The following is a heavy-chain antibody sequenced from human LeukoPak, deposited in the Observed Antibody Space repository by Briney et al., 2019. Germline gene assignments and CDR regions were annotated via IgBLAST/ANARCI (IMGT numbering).Heavy chain of an antibody. CDR2: IGGSGSST. V-gene: IGHV3-23*01. J-gene: IGHJ2*01. D-gene: IGHD6-13*01. Sequence: GGSLRLSCAASGFTFSSYAMSWVRQAPGKGLEWVSAIGGSGSSTYYADSVKGRFTISRDNSKNTLYLQMNSLRAEDTAVYYCAKVGRAATGRDWYFDLWGQGTLVTVSS. CDR3: AKVGRAATGRDWYFDL. CDR1: GFTFSSYA.